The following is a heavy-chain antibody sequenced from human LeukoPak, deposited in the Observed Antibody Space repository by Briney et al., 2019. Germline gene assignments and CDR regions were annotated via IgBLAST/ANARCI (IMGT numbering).Heavy chain of an antibody. V-gene: IGHV1-18*04. J-gene: IGHJ6*03. CDR2: ISAYNGNT. CDR1: GYTFSGYY. D-gene: IGHD4-17*01. CDR3: ARVFTDTDYGDYKTHYYYYYMDV. Sequence: ASVKVSCKTSGYTFSGYYLHWVRQAPGQGLEWMGWISAYNGNTNYAQKLQGRVTMTTDTSTSTAYMELRSLRSDDTAVYYCARVFTDTDYGDYKTHYYYYYMDVWGKGTTVTVSS.